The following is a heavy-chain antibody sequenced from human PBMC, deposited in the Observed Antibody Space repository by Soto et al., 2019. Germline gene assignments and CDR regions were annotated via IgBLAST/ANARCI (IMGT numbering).Heavy chain of an antibody. J-gene: IGHJ3*02. D-gene: IGHD4-17*01. Sequence: SVKVSCKASGGTFSSYAISWVRQAPGQGLEWMGGIIPIFGTANYAQKFQGRVTITADESTSTAYMELSSLRSEDTAVYYCARDPTVVTPETIGIPAFDIWGQGTMVTVSS. CDR1: GGTFSSYA. CDR3: ARDPTVVTPETIGIPAFDI. V-gene: IGHV1-69*13. CDR2: IIPIFGTA.